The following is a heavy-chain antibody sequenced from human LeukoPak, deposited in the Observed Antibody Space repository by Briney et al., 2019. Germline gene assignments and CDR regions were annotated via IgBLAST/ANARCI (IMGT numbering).Heavy chain of an antibody. J-gene: IGHJ5*02. CDR3: AKDLVGDYYGSGSYSLDP. D-gene: IGHD3-10*01. V-gene: IGHV3-23*01. CDR1: GFTFSSYA. Sequence: GGSLRLSCAASGFTFSSYAMSWVRQAPGKGLEWVSAISGSGGSTYYADSVKGRFTISRDNSKNTLYLQMNSLRAEDMAVYYCAKDLVGDYYGSGSYSLDPWGQGTLVTVSS. CDR2: ISGSGGST.